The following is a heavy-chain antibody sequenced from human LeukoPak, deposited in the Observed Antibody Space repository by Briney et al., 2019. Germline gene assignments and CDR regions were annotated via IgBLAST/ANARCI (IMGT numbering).Heavy chain of an antibody. Sequence: GGSLRLSCAASGFTFSSYAMSWVRQAPGKGLEWVSAISGSGGSTYYADSVKGRFTISRDNSKNTLYLRMNSLRAEDTAVYYCAKTMIVGVEEGSFDYWGQGTLVTVSS. D-gene: IGHD3-22*01. J-gene: IGHJ4*02. V-gene: IGHV3-23*01. CDR1: GFTFSSYA. CDR3: AKTMIVGVEEGSFDY. CDR2: ISGSGGST.